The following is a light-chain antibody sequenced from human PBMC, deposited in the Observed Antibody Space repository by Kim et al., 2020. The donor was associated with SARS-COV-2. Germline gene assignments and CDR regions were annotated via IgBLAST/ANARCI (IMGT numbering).Light chain of an antibody. CDR3: VLYMGSGIWV. Sequence: QTVVTQDPSFSVSPGGTVTLTCGLSSGSVSTSYYPSWYQQTPGQAPRTLIYSTNTRSSGVPDRFSGSILGNKAALTITGAQADDESDYYCVLYMGSGIWVFGGGTQLTVL. CDR1: SGSVSTSYY. V-gene: IGLV8-61*01. J-gene: IGLJ3*02. CDR2: STN.